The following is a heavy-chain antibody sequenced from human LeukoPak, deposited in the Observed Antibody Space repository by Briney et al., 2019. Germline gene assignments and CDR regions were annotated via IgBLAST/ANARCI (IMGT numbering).Heavy chain of an antibody. CDR2: FDPEDGET. Sequence: ASVKVSCKVSGYTLTELSMHWVRQAPGKGLGWMGGFDPEDGETIYAQKFQGRVTMTEDTSTDTAYMELSSLRSEDTAVYYCATELPKTDFGVVIAPYYYYGMDVWGQGTTVTVSS. V-gene: IGHV1-24*01. CDR3: ATELPKTDFGVVIAPYYYYGMDV. D-gene: IGHD3-3*01. CDR1: GYTLTELS. J-gene: IGHJ6*02.